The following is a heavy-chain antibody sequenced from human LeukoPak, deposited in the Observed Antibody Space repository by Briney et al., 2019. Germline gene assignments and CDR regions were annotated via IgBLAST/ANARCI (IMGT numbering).Heavy chain of an antibody. CDR3: AKANNYGGNRDDAFDI. J-gene: IGHJ3*02. CDR2: ISGSGGST. V-gene: IGHV3-23*01. D-gene: IGHD4-23*01. Sequence: GGSLRLSCAASGFIFSNYAMNWVRRAPGKGLEWVSDISGSGGSTYYADSVKGRFTISRDNSKNTLYLQMNSLRAEDTAVYYCAKANNYGGNRDDAFDIWGQGTMVTVSS. CDR1: GFIFSNYA.